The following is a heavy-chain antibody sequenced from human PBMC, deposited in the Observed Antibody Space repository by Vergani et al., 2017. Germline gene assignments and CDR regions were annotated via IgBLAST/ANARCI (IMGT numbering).Heavy chain of an antibody. Sequence: EVQLLESGGGLVQPGGSLRLSCAASGFTFGDYYMAWIRLAPGTGLDWVASIKRDGTETFYVDSVKGRFTISRDNAKTTLYLQMNSLRDEDRGVYYCARLSGGSAPLLQSWGPGTLVSV. V-gene: IGHV3-7*01. CDR3: ARLSGGSAPLLQS. J-gene: IGHJ1*01. CDR1: GFTFGDYY. CDR2: IKRDGTET. D-gene: IGHD2-15*01.